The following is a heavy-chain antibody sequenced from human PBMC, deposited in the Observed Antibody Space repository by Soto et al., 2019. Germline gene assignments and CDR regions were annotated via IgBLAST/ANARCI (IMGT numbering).Heavy chain of an antibody. CDR3: ARWSYLDYWGQGTRVTVSSGKRYYYYGMDV. J-gene: IGHJ6*02. Sequence: GGSLRLSCAASGFSFGSYALSWVRQAPGKGLEWVSTISGSDGKTFYADSVKGRFSISRDTSQSTLYLQMNSLRADDTAMYYCARWSYLDYWGQGTRVTVSSGKRYYYYGMDVWGQGTTVTVSS. V-gene: IGHV3-23*01. CDR2: ISGSDGKT. CDR1: GFSFGSYA. D-gene: IGHD3-10*01.